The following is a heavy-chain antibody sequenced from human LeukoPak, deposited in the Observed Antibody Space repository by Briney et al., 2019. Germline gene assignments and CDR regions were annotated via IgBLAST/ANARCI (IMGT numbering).Heavy chain of an antibody. CDR3: TTDYYYVSSDDAFDL. CDR2: IRTKTEGGRT. D-gene: IGHD3-22*01. V-gene: IGHV3-15*01. CDR1: GFTFSSYA. Sequence: GGSLRLSCAASGFTFSSYAMSWVRQAPGKGLEWVGRIRTKTEGGRTDYSAPVKGRFTISRDDSKSTLYLQMNSLKTDDTAVYYCTTDYYYVSSDDAFDLWGQGTVVTVSS. J-gene: IGHJ3*01.